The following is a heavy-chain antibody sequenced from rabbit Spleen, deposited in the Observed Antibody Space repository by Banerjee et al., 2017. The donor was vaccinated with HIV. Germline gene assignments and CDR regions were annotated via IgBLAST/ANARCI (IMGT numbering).Heavy chain of an antibody. CDR1: GFSFSGGHW. J-gene: IGHJ6*01. Sequence: QSLEESGGDLVKPGASLTLTCTASGFSFSGGHWVCWVRQAQGRGLEWIACIYTGNDITHYASWAKGRFAISKTSSTTVTLQLTSLTVADTATYFCARSYLKTGYGVGLDLWGQGTLVTVS. V-gene: IGHV1S40*01. CDR2: IYTGNDIT. CDR3: ARSYLKTGYGVGLDL. D-gene: IGHD6-1*01.